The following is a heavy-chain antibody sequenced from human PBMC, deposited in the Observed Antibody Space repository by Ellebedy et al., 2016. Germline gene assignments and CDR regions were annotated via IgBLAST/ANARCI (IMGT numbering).Heavy chain of an antibody. CDR3: ARSLGELLGLTDY. D-gene: IGHD1-26*01. CDR1: GGSFSGYY. J-gene: IGHJ4*02. Sequence: GSLRLSCAVYGGSFSGYYWSWIRQPPGKGLEWIGEINHSGSTNYNPSLKSRVTISVDTSKNQFSLKLSSVTAADTAVYYCARSLGELLGLTDYWGQGTLVTVSS. CDR2: INHSGST. V-gene: IGHV4-34*01.